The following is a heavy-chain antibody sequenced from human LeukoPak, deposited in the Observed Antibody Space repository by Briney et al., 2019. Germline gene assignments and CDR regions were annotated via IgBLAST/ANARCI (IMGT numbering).Heavy chain of an antibody. J-gene: IGHJ6*03. CDR2: ISWNGGST. Sequence: GGSLRLSCAASGFTFDDYGMSWVRQAPGKGLEWVSGISWNGGSTGYADSVKGRFTISRDNAKNSLYLQMNSLRAEDTALYYCARADILVVPAAIDYYYMDVSGKGTTVTVS. CDR3: ARADILVVPAAIDYYYMDV. D-gene: IGHD2-2*02. V-gene: IGHV3-20*04. CDR1: GFTFDDYG.